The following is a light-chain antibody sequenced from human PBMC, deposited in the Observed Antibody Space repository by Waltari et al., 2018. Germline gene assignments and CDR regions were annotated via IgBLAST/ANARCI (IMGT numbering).Light chain of an antibody. CDR3: SSQSSNNVVL. Sequence: QSALTQPASVSGSPGQSITIPCTGTSSDVGTYNSVSWYQDHPGQRPKVIIYDVSDRPSGVSARFSASKSGNTASLTISGLQAEDEADYYCSSQSSNNVVLFGGGTKVTVL. V-gene: IGLV2-14*03. J-gene: IGLJ3*02. CDR2: DVS. CDR1: SSDVGTYNS.